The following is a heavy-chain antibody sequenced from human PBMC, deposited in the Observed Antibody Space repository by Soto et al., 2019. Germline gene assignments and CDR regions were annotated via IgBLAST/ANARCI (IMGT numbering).Heavy chain of an antibody. CDR1: GGTFSSYA. CDR3: ARSPYYYDSSGYHYDY. Sequence: SVKVSCKASGGTFSSYAISWVRQAPGQGLEWMGGIIPIFGTANYAQKFQGRVTITADESTSTAYMELSSLRSEDTAVYYCARSPYYYDSSGYHYDYWGQGTLVTV. V-gene: IGHV1-69*13. D-gene: IGHD3-22*01. J-gene: IGHJ4*02. CDR2: IIPIFGTA.